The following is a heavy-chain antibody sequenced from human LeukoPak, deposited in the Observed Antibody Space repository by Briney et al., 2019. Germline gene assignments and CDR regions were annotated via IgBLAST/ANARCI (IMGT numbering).Heavy chain of an antibody. CDR2: MNPNSGNT. V-gene: IGHV1-8*01. CDR1: GYTFTSYD. J-gene: IGHJ6*02. Sequence: ASVKVSCKASGYTFTSYDINWVRQATGQGLEWMGWMNPNSGNTGYAQKFQGRVTMTRNTSISTAYMELSSLRSEDTAVYYCARGTFRFSSGYDPRDVWGQGTTVTVSS. CDR3: ARGTFRFSSGYDPRDV. D-gene: IGHD5-12*01.